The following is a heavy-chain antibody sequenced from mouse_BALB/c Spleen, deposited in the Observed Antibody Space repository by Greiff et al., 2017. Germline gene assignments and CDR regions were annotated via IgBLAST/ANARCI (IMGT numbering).Heavy chain of an antibody. D-gene: IGHD1-2*01. CDR3: ARDEGHYYGYYFDY. J-gene: IGHJ2*01. V-gene: IGHV2-9*02. CDR1: GFSLTSYG. Sequence: VKLVESGPGLVAPSQSLSITCTVSGFSLTSYGVHWVRQPPGKGLEWLGVIWAGGSTNYNSALMSRLSISKDNSKSQVFLKMNSLQTDDTAMYYCARDEGHYYGYYFDYWGQGTTLTVSS. CDR2: IWAGGST.